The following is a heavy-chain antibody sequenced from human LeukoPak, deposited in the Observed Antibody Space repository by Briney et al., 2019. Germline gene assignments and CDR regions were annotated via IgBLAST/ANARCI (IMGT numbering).Heavy chain of an antibody. CDR3: ARVAYCTNGVCHDY. Sequence: SGGSLRLSCAASGFTFSSYSMNWVRQAPGKGLEWVSYISSSSSTIYYADSVKGRFTISRDNAKNSLYLQMNSLRAEDTAVYYCARVAYCTNGVCHDYWGQGTLVTVSS. J-gene: IGHJ4*02. D-gene: IGHD2-8*01. CDR1: GFTFSSYS. V-gene: IGHV3-48*01. CDR2: ISSSSSTI.